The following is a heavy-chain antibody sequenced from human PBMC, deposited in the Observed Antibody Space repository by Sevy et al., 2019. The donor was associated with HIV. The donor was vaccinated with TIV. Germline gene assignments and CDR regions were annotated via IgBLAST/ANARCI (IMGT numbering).Heavy chain of an antibody. CDR1: AYTFSSYG. CDR2: ISGYNSNR. CDR3: ARCLGGLRPWEYNWFDP. D-gene: IGHD1-26*01. V-gene: IGHV1-18*01. J-gene: IGHJ5*02. Sequence: ASVKVSCKASAYTFSSYGISWVRQAPGQGLEWMGWISGYNSNRKYAQKFQDRVTMTTDTSTSTAYMELRSLRSDDAAVHYCARCLGGLRPWEYNWFDPWGQGTLVTVSS.